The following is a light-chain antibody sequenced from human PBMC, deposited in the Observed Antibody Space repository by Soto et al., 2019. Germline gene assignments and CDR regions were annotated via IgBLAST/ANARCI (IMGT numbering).Light chain of an antibody. CDR2: AAS. V-gene: IGKV1-39*01. J-gene: IGKJ1*01. CDR3: QQSSSTLWT. CDR1: QSITNY. Sequence: DIQMTQSPSSLSASVGDRVTITCRASQSITNYLNWYQQKPGKAPKLLIYAASSLQSGVPSRFSGRGSGTDFTLTISSLQPEDFATYYCQQSSSTLWTFGQGTKVEIK.